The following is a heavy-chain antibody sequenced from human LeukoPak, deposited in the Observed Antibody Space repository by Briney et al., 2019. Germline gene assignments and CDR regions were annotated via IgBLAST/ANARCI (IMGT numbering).Heavy chain of an antibody. CDR1: GFSFGDSA. CDR3: AKGGQDFDFWRFDL. V-gene: IGHV3-23*01. Sequence: GGSLRLSCAASGFSFGDSAVSWVRHSPGEGLKWVSSISDTGGRTYYADSVKGRFTITRDNSRNTVNLQMNSLGAGDTARYYCAKGGQDFDFWRFDLWGQGILVIVSS. D-gene: IGHD3-3*01. CDR2: ISDTGGRT. J-gene: IGHJ5*02.